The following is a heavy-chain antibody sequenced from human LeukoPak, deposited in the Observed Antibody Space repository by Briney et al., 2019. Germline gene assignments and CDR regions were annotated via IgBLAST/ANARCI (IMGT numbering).Heavy chain of an antibody. J-gene: IGHJ4*02. CDR1: GFTFSSHA. CDR2: IDISGGST. Sequence: GGSLRLSCAASGFTFSSHAMCWVRQAPGKGLEWVSSIDISGGSTYYAGSVQGRVTISRDNSKNTRYLEMCSVRAEDTALYNFANEVRPNDHWGQGTLVPVSS. D-gene: IGHD1-1*01. V-gene: IGHV3-23*01. CDR3: ANEVRPNDH.